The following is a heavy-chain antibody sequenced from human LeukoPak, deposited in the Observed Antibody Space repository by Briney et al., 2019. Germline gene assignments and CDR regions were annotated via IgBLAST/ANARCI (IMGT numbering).Heavy chain of an antibody. Sequence: SGGSLRLSCAASGFTYSSYSMNWVRQAPGKGLEWVSSISSSSSSIYYADSVKGRFTFSRDNAKNSLYLQMNSLRADDTAVYYCARETIRWRYFDYWGQGTLVTVSS. V-gene: IGHV3-21*01. D-gene: IGHD3-9*01. J-gene: IGHJ4*02. CDR2: ISSSSSSI. CDR1: GFTYSSYS. CDR3: ARETIRWRYFDY.